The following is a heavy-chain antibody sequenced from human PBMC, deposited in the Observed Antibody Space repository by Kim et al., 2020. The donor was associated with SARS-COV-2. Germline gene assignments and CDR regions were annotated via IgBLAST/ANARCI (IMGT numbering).Heavy chain of an antibody. V-gene: IGHV3-7*03. CDR1: GFTFSSYW. Sequence: GGSLRLSCAASGFTFSSYWMSWVRQAPGKGLEWVANIKQDGSEKYYVDSVKGRFTISRDNAKNSLYLQMNSLRAEDTAVYYCARRFSSPLIRYYYYGMDVWGQGTTVTVSS. D-gene: IGHD6-13*01. CDR3: ARRFSSPLIRYYYYGMDV. J-gene: IGHJ6*02. CDR2: IKQDGSEK.